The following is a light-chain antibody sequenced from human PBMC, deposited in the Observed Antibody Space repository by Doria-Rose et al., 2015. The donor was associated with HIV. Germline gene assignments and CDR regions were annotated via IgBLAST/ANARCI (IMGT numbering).Light chain of an antibody. J-gene: IGLJ2*01. CDR1: SGSIASNF. Sequence: SSGSIASNFVQWYQQRPGSAPTTVIYEDNQRPSGVPDRFSGSIDSSSNSASLTISGLKTEDEADYYCQSYDSGTVVFGGGTKLTVL. CDR2: EDN. V-gene: IGLV6-57*02. CDR3: QSYDSGTVV.